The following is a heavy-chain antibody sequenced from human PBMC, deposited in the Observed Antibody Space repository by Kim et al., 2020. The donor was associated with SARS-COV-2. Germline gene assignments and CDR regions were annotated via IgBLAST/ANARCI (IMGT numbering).Heavy chain of an antibody. J-gene: IGHJ4*02. CDR1: GFTFSSYS. CDR2: ISNSSSYI. CDR3: AAIAAAGN. D-gene: IGHD6-13*01. Sequence: GGSLRLSCAASGFTFSSYSMHWVRQAPGKGLEWVASISNSSSYIYYADSVKGRFTISRDNAKNSLYLQMNSLRAEDTAVYYCAAIAAAGNWGQGTLVTVSS. V-gene: IGHV3-21*01.